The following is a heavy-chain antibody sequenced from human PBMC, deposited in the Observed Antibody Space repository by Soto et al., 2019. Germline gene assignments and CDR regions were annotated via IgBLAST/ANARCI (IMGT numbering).Heavy chain of an antibody. Sequence: QVQLVQSGAEVKKPGASVKVSCKASGYTFTSYDINWVRQATGQGLEWMGWMNPNSGNTGYAQKFQDRVTMTRNTSISTAYMELSSLRSEDTAVDYCARDLYYDFWSGQPYYYYGMDVWGQGTKVTVSS. D-gene: IGHD3-3*01. CDR3: ARDLYYDFWSGQPYYYYGMDV. V-gene: IGHV1-8*01. CDR1: GYTFTSYD. J-gene: IGHJ6*02. CDR2: MNPNSGNT.